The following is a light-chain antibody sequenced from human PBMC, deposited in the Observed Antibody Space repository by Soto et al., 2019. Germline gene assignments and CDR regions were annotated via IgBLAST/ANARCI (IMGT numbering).Light chain of an antibody. CDR1: QSVSTD. V-gene: IGKV3-15*01. Sequence: EIVMTQSPATLSVSPGERATLSCRASQSVSTDLAWYQQKPGQAPRRLIYDASTRATGIPARFSGSGSGTEFTLTINSLQSEDLAGYYCHQDNAWPRFTCGPGTKVELK. J-gene: IGKJ3*01. CDR2: DAS. CDR3: HQDNAWPRFT.